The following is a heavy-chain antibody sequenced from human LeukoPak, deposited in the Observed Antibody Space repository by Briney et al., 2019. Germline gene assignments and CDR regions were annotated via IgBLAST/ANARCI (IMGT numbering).Heavy chain of an antibody. J-gene: IGHJ4*02. Sequence: GRSLRLYCAASGFTFDDYAMHWVRQAPGKGLEWVSGISWNSGSIGYADSVKGRFTISRDNAKNSLYLQMNSLRAEDTALYYCAKAPRWGDFDYWGQGTLVTVSS. CDR3: AKAPRWGDFDY. CDR2: ISWNSGSI. D-gene: IGHD3-16*01. V-gene: IGHV3-9*01. CDR1: GFTFDDYA.